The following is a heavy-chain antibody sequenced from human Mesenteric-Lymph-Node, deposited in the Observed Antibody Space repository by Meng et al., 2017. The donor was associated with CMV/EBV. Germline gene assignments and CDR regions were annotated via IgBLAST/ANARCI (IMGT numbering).Heavy chain of an antibody. J-gene: IGHJ4*02. CDR3: AREFVKSPAFDY. V-gene: IGHV3-30-3*01. CDR1: GFTFTDYP. CDR2: ISSDGNIK. Sequence: CAASGFTFTDYPMHWVRQAPGKGLEWVAGISSDGNIKYYADSVRARFIFSRDNSKNTLYLQMNSLRLADTAVYFCAREFVKSPAFDYWGQGALVTVSS. D-gene: IGHD3-16*02.